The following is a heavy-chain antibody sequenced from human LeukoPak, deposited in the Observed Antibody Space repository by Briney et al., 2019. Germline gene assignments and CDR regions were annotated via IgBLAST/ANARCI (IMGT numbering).Heavy chain of an antibody. V-gene: IGHV1-18*01. D-gene: IGHD2-2*01. CDR1: GYTFKTYG. CDR3: AREIIPAALTGAYGMDV. CDR2: ISIYHGNT. J-gene: IGHJ6*02. Sequence: ASAKVSCKASGYTFKTYGISWVRQAPGEGLEWMGWISIYHGNTHYAQRFQGRVTLTTDTSTSTAYMELMTLRSDDTGVYYCAREIIPAALTGAYGMDVWGQGTTVTVSS.